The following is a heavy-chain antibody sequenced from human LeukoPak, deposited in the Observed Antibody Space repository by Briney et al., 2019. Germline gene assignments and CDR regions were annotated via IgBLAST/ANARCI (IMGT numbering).Heavy chain of an antibody. CDR3: ARDRVPRDGGGSYYPFDY. CDR1: GYTFTNYG. V-gene: IGHV1-18*01. Sequence: ASVKVSCKASGYTFTNYGINWVRQAPGQGLEWMGWISVYNGNTKYAQKLQGRVTMTTDTSTSTVYMELRSLRSDDTAVFYCARDRVPRDGGGSYYPFDYWGRGTLVTVSS. CDR2: ISVYNGNT. D-gene: IGHD1-26*01. J-gene: IGHJ4*02.